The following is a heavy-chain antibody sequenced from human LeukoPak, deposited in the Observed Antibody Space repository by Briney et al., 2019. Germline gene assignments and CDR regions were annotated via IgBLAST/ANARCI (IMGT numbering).Heavy chain of an antibody. CDR3: AKGQTGSGYNYYYYGMDV. J-gene: IGHJ6*02. CDR2: ISGSGGST. D-gene: IGHD5-12*01. CDR1: GFTFSSYA. V-gene: IGHV3-23*01. Sequence: GGSLRLSCAASGFTFSSYAMSWVRQAPGKGLEWVSAISGSGGSTYYADSVKGRFTISRDNSKNTLYLQMNSLRAEDTAVYYCAKGQTGSGYNYYYYGMDVWGQGTTVTVSS.